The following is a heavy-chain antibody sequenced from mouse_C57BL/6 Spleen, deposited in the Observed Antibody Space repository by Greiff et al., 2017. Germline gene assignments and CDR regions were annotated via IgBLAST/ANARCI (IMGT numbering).Heavy chain of an antibody. CDR2: IYPGDGDT. D-gene: IGHD1-1*01. CDR3: AREEDTTNAY. CDR1: GYAFSSSW. J-gene: IGHJ3*01. V-gene: IGHV1-82*01. Sequence: QVQLQQSGPELVKPGASVKISCKASGYAFSSSWMNWVKQRPGKGLEWIGRIYPGDGDTNYNGKFKGKATLTADKSSSTAYMQLSSLTSEDSAVYFCAREEDTTNAYWGQGTLVTVSA.